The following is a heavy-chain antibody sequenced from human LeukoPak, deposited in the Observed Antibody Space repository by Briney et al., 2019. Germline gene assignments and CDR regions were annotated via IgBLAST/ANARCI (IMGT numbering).Heavy chain of an antibody. CDR2: IYPGDSDT. CDR1: GYSFTSYW. V-gene: IGHV5-51*01. CDR3: ARHYGPWLVLRSGMDV. Sequence: GESLKISCKGSGYSFTSYWIGWVRQMPGKGLEWMGIIYPGDSDTRYSPSFQGQVTISADKSISTAYLQWSSLKASDTAMYYCARHYGPWLVLRSGMDVWGQGTTVTVSS. J-gene: IGHJ6*02. D-gene: IGHD6-19*01.